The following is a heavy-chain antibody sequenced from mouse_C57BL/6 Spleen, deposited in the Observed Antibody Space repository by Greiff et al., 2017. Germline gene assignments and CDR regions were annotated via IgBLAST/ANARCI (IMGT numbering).Heavy chain of an antibody. J-gene: IGHJ1*03. CDR1: GYTFTNYW. V-gene: IGHV1-63*01. CDR3: ARGHYYGSSYDWYFDV. CDR2: IYPGGGYT. D-gene: IGHD1-1*01. Sequence: VQLQQSGAELVRPGTSVKMSCKASGYTFTNYWIGWAKQRPGHGLAWIGDIYPGGGYTNYNEKFKGKATLTADKSSSTAYMQFSSLTSEDSAIYYCARGHYYGSSYDWYFDVWGTGTTVTVAS.